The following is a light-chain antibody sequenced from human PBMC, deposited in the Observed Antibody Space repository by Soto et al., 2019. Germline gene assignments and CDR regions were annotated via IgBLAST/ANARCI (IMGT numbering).Light chain of an antibody. J-gene: IGKJ4*01. CDR3: QQYGSSPPLA. CDR1: QSFTSTH. Sequence: EFVLTQSPCTLSLSPGERATLSCRASQSFTSTHLAWYQKKPGQAPRLLIFAASSRATGIPDRFSGSVSGTDFTLTISRLEPEDFAVYYCQQYGSSPPLAFGGGTRVEIK. CDR2: AAS. V-gene: IGKV3-20*01.